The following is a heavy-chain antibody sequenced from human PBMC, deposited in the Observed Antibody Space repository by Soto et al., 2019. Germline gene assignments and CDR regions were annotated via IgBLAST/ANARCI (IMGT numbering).Heavy chain of an antibody. Sequence: QAQLMQSGAEVKKPGASLKVSCKASGYTFTGRYTHWVRQAPGQGLEWMGWINPDYGGATYAQKFQGRVSLTRDTSNSTAYMELSSLRSDDTAVYFCARDLGGSSSYLGYWGQGTPVTVSS. CDR3: ARDLGGSSSYLGY. CDR1: GYTFTGRY. V-gene: IGHV1-2*02. D-gene: IGHD6-6*01. CDR2: INPDYGGA. J-gene: IGHJ4*02.